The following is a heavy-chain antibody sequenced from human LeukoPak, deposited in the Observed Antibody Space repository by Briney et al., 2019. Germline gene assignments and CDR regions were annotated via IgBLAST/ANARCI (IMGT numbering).Heavy chain of an antibody. D-gene: IGHD3-3*01. V-gene: IGHV3-21*01. Sequence: GGSLRPSCAASGFTFSTYTINWVRQAPGKGLEWVSSISSNGYYIYYAGSVRGRFTISRDNAKNSLYLQMNSLRAEATALYYCAREGLRTERSDTDAFDIWGQGTMVTVSS. CDR3: AREGLRTERSDTDAFDI. CDR2: ISSNGYYI. CDR1: GFTFSTYT. J-gene: IGHJ3*02.